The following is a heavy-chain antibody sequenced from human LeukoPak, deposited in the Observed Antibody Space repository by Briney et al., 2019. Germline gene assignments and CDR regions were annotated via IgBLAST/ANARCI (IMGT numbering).Heavy chain of an antibody. CDR2: ISWDSGSI. CDR1: GFTFDDYA. D-gene: IGHD3-10*01. J-gene: IGHJ4*02. CDR3: AKGNQLLWFGELSEDYFDY. V-gene: IGHV3-9*01. Sequence: GRSLRLSCAASGFTFDDYAMHWVRQAPGKGLEWVSGISWDSGSIGYADSVKSRFTISRDNSKNSLYLQMNSLRAEDTALYYCAKGNQLLWFGELSEDYFDYWGQGALVTVSS.